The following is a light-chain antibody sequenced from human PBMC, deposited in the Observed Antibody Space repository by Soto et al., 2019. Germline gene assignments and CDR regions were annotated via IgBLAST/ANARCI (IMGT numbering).Light chain of an antibody. CDR3: LQSYSTPST. V-gene: IGKV1-39*01. CDR1: QSISRS. CDR2: ASS. Sequence: DIQMTHSPSSLSASVGDRVTITCRASQSISRSFNWYQQKPGIAPTLLIYASSSLKRELPSRFSGSGPGTDFTLSISSLQPEDFDTYYCLQSYSTPSTFGQGKKLDIK. J-gene: IGKJ2*01.